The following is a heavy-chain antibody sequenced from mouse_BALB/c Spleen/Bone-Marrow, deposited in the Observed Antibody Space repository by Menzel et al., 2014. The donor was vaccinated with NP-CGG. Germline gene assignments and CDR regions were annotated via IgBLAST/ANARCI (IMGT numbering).Heavy chain of an antibody. CDR2: ISSGGGST. D-gene: IGHD2-14*01. CDR1: GFAFSSYD. V-gene: IGHV5-12-1*01. Sequence: EVQLVESGGGLVKPGGSLKLSCAASGFAFSSYDMSWVRQTPEKRLEWVAYISSGGGSTYYPDTVKGRFTISRDNAKSTLYLQMSSLKSEDTAMYYCARKVRYFDYWGQGTTLTVSS. J-gene: IGHJ2*01. CDR3: ARKVRYFDY.